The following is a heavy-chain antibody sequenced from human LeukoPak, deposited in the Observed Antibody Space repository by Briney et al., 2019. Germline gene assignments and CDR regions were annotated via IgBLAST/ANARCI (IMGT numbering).Heavy chain of an antibody. Sequence: GGSLRLSCAASGFTFSSYSMNWVRQAPGKGLEWVSHITASGTAMFYADSVKGRFTISRDNAKNSLYLQMNSLRAEDTAVYYCANGAEGYVFDPWGQGTLVTVSS. CDR1: GFTFSSYS. J-gene: IGHJ5*02. D-gene: IGHD5-12*01. CDR3: ANGAEGYVFDP. V-gene: IGHV3-48*01. CDR2: ITASGTAM.